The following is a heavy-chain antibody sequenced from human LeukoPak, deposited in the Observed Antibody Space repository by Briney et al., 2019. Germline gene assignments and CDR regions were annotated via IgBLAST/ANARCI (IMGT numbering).Heavy chain of an antibody. CDR1: GYTFTSYG. D-gene: IGHD5-12*01. CDR2: ISAYNGNT. V-gene: IGHV1-18*01. J-gene: IGHJ4*02. CDR3: ARVPPSHSGYDFYFDY. Sequence: ASVKVSCKASGYTFTSYGISWVRQAPGQGLEWMGWISAYNGNTNYAQKLQGRVTMTTDTSTSTAYMELRSLRSDDTAVYYCARVPPSHSGYDFYFDYWGQGTLVTVSS.